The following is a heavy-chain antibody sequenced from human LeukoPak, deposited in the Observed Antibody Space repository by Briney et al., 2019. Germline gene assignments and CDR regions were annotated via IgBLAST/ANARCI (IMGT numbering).Heavy chain of an antibody. CDR3: AKDQGPAGLNAFDI. CDR1: GFTFSSYS. CDR2: ISSSSSYI. V-gene: IGHV3-21*04. J-gene: IGHJ3*02. D-gene: IGHD6-19*01. Sequence: GGSLRLSCAASGFTFSSYSMNWVRQAPGKGLEWVSSISSSSSYIYYADSVKGRFTISRDNAKNSLYLQMNSLRAEDMALYYCAKDQGPAGLNAFDIWGQGTVVTVSS.